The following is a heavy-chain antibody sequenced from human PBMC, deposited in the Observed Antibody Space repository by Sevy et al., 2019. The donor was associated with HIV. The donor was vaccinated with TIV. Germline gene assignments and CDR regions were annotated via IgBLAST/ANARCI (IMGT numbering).Heavy chain of an antibody. Sequence: GGSLRLSCATSGFKFSQYSMSWVRRAPGKGLEWVSTYSFGCGRINYADSVKGRFTISRDDSKDTVYLQMNSLRVEDTAVYFCAREGCTKPHDYWGQGTLVTVSS. J-gene: IGHJ4*02. CDR3: AREGCTKPHDY. CDR1: GFKFSQYS. CDR2: YSFGCGRI. V-gene: IGHV3-23*01. D-gene: IGHD2-8*01.